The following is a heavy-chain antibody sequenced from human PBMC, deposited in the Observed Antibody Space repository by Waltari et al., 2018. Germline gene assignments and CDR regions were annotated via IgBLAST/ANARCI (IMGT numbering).Heavy chain of an antibody. Sequence: QVQLVESGGGVVQPGRSLRLSCAASGFTFSSYGMHWVRQAPGKGLEWVASISYDGSKKYYTDSVKGRFTISRDNSKNTVYLQMNSLRVEDTAFHYCARANKNAFDIWGQGTMVIVSS. CDR2: ISYDGSKK. V-gene: IGHV3-30*03. CDR3: ARANKNAFDI. J-gene: IGHJ3*02. CDR1: GFTFSSYG.